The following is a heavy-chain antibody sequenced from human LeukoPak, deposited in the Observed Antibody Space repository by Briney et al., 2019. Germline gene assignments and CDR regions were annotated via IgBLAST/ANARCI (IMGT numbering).Heavy chain of an antibody. D-gene: IGHD5-12*01. V-gene: IGHV4-59*08. CDR3: ARGYSGYDRYFDY. Sequence: SDTLSLTCTVSGRFISSYYWSWIRQPPGTGLEGIGYIYYSGSTNYNPSLKSRVTISVDTSKNQFSLKLSSVTAADTAVYYCARGYSGYDRYFDYWGQGTLVTVSS. J-gene: IGHJ4*02. CDR1: GRFISSYY. CDR2: IYYSGST.